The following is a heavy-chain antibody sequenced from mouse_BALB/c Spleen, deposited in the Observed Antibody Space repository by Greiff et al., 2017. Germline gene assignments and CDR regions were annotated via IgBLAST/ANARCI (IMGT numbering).Heavy chain of an antibody. CDR1: GFSLTSYG. D-gene: IGHD2-3*01. J-gene: IGHJ3*01. V-gene: IGHV2-2*02. Sequence: VQLQQSGPGLVQPSQSLSITCTVSGFSLTSYGVHWVRQSPGKGLEWLGVLWSGGSTDYNAAFISRLSISKDNSKSQVFFKMNSLQANDTAIYYCARDYDGYYGPFAYWGQGTLVTVSA. CDR2: LWSGGST. CDR3: ARDYDGYYGPFAY.